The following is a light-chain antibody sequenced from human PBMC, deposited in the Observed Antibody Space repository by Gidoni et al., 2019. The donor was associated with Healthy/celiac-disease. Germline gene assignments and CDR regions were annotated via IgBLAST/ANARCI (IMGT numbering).Light chain of an antibody. CDR3: QQRSNWPPGAWT. V-gene: IGKV3-11*01. CDR1: QSVSSY. J-gene: IGKJ1*01. Sequence: EIVLTQSPATLSLSPGERATLSCRASQSVSSYLAWYKQKPGQAPRLLIYDASNRATGIPARFSGSGSGTDFTLTISSLEPEDFAVYYCQQRSNWPPGAWTFGQGTKVEIK. CDR2: DAS.